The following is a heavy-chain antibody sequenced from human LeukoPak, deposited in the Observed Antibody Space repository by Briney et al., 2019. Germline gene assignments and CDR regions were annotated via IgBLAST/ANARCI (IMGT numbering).Heavy chain of an antibody. Sequence: PSETLSLTCTVPRGSISSDYWSWIRQPPGKGLEWIGYIYYSGSTNYNPSLKSRGTISVDTSKNQFSLKLSSVTAADTAVYYCARGTYSSGRIPFDYWGQGTLVTVSS. D-gene: IGHD6-19*01. V-gene: IGHV4-59*01. CDR3: ARGTYSSGRIPFDY. J-gene: IGHJ4*02. CDR2: IYYSGST. CDR1: RGSISSDY.